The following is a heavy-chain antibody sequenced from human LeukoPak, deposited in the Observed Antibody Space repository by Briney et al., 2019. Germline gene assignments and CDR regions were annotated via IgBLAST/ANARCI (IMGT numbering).Heavy chain of an antibody. J-gene: IGHJ4*02. Sequence: GGSLRLSCTASGFSFSGHWMHWARRLPGKGLVWVSRISPTGSTTSYADSVKGRFTVSRDNAKNTLYLQANNLRAEDTAVYYCARGPNSNWSGLDFWGQGTLLTVSS. CDR3: ARGPNSNWSGLDF. CDR2: ISPTGSTT. V-gene: IGHV3-74*01. D-gene: IGHD6-6*01. CDR1: GFSFSGHW.